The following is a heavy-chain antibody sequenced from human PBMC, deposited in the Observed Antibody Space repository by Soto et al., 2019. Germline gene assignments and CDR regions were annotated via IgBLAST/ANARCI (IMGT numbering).Heavy chain of an antibody. J-gene: IGHJ2*01. D-gene: IGHD4-17*01. CDR3: AKDSGAVTNRRQYWYFDL. CDR2: ISWNSGRI. CDR1: GFTFDVYA. Sequence: EVQLVESGGGLVQPGRSLRLSCAASGFTFDVYAMHSVRQAPGKGLERVSGISWNSGRIGYADSVKGRFTISRDNAKSTPYMQLNSLRAEDTALYYCAKDSGAVTNRRQYWYFDLWGRGTLVTVSS. V-gene: IGHV3-9*01.